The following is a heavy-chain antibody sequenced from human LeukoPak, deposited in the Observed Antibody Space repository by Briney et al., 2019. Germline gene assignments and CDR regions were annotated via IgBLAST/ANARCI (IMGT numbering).Heavy chain of an antibody. CDR3: ARDRTYSGNDATYFDY. CDR1: GVIFSSYS. CDR2: VSSDGSNK. D-gene: IGHD5-12*01. J-gene: IGHJ4*02. V-gene: IGHV3-30*04. Sequence: PGGSLRLSCAASGVIFSSYSVHWVRQAPGKGLEWVAVVSSDGSNKFYADSVKGRFTISRDNSKNTLYLQMNSLRTEDTAMYYCARDRTYSGNDATYFDYWGQGTLVTVSS.